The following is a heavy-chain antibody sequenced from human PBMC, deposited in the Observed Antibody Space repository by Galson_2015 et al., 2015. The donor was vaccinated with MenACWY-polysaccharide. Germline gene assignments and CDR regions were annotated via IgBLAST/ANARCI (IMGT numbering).Heavy chain of an antibody. J-gene: IGHJ2*01. CDR3: AGRGNDYDSNLGRGWYFDL. Sequence: QSGAEVKKPGESLQISCRGSGDTFTSSWIGWVRQMPGKGLEWMGIIYPGDSETIYSPSFQGQVTISADKSITTAYLQWSNLKTSDTAMFYCAGRGNDYDSNLGRGWYFDLWGRGTLVTVSS. D-gene: IGHD3-22*01. CDR1: GDTFTSSW. V-gene: IGHV5-51*03. CDR2: IYPGDSET.